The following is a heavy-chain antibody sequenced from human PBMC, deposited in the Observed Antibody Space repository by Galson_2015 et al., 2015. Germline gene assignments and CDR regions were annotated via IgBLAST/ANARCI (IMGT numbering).Heavy chain of an antibody. D-gene: IGHD4-17*01. J-gene: IGHJ4*02. CDR1: GFTVSSSY. Sequence: SLRLSCAASGFTVSSSYMSWVRQAPGKGLEWVSVIYSGGSTHYADSVKGRCTISRDNSKNTLYLQMNSLRVEDTAAYYCARVYDYGDYEIDYWGQGTLVIVSS. CDR2: IYSGGST. V-gene: IGHV3-53*01. CDR3: ARVYDYGDYEIDY.